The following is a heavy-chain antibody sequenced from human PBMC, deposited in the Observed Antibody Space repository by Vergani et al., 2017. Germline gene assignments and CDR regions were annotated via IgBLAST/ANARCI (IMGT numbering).Heavy chain of an antibody. CDR2: IYHSGST. CDR1: GDSISSGGHS. J-gene: IGHJ6*03. D-gene: IGHD3-22*01. V-gene: IGHV4-30-2*01. CDR3: AREDISLTVEGANYMDI. Sequence: QLHLQESGSRLVKPSETLSLTCTVSGDSISSGGHSWSWIRQPPGKGLEWVGYIYHSGSTYYNPSLKSRLTISVDESRNQFSLQLTSVTAADTAVYFCAREDISLTVEGANYMDIWGKGTTVTVSS.